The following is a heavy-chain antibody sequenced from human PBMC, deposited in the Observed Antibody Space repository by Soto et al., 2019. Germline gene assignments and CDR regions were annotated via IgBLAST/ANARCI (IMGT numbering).Heavy chain of an antibody. D-gene: IGHD1-26*01. J-gene: IGHJ5*02. V-gene: IGHV4-39*01. CDR3: ARHRIVGATGGMRWFDP. Sequence: QLQLQESGPGLVKPSETLSLTCTVSGGSISSSSYYWGWIRQPPGKGLEWIGSIYYSGSTYYNPSLNGRVTRSVDTSKNQFSLKLSSVTAADTAVYYCARHRIVGATGGMRWFDPWGQGTLVTVSS. CDR1: GGSISSSSYY. CDR2: IYYSGST.